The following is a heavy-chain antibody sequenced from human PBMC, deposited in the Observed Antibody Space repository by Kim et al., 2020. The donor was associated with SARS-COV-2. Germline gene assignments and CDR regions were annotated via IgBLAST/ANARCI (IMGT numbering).Heavy chain of an antibody. Sequence: GGSLRLSCEATGLTFSSWSMHWVRQAPGKGLEWVSAIWHDGSGEYYADSVKGRFTISRDNSKNMLYLQMNSLRAEDTAVYYCARGRKWIDSWGQGTLVTVSS. CDR2: IWHDGSGE. D-gene: IGHD1-26*01. CDR3: ARGRKWIDS. CDR1: GLTFSSWS. J-gene: IGHJ4*02. V-gene: IGHV3-33*01.